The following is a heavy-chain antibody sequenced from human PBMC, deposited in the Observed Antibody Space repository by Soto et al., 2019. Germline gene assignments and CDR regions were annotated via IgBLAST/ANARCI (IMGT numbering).Heavy chain of an antibody. CDR3: ARSGYSYGLNWFDP. V-gene: IGHV1-69*13. CDR1: GGTFSSYA. J-gene: IGHJ5*02. CDR2: IIPIFGTA. D-gene: IGHD5-18*01. Sequence: SVKVSCKASGGTFSSYAISWVRQAPGQGLEWMGGIIPIFGTANYAQKFQGRVTITADESTSTAYMELSSLRSEDTAVYYCARSGYSYGLNWFDPWGQGTLVTVSS.